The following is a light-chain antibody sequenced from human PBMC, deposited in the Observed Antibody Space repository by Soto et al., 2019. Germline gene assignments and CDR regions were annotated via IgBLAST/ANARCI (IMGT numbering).Light chain of an antibody. CDR1: KSVSSN. CDR2: GAS. Sequence: EIVMTQSPATLSVSPGERVTLSCRASKSVSSNLAWYQQQPGQAPRLLIYGASTRATGSPARFSGSGAGADFTLTISNLQSEDFAVYHCQQYNNWPPYTFGQGTKVDIK. J-gene: IGKJ2*01. CDR3: QQYNNWPPYT. V-gene: IGKV3-15*01.